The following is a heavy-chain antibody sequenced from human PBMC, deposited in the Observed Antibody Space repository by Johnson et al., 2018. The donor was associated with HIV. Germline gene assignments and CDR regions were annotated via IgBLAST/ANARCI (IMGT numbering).Heavy chain of an antibody. V-gene: IGHV3-30*14. Sequence: VQLVESGGGVVQPGRSLRLSCAASGFTFSSYAMHWVRQAPGKGLEWVAVISYDGSNKYYADSVKGRFTISRENAKNSLYLQMNSLRAGDTAVYYCARDADAFDIWGQGTMVTVSS. J-gene: IGHJ3*02. CDR2: ISYDGSNK. CDR3: ARDADAFDI. CDR1: GFTFSSYA.